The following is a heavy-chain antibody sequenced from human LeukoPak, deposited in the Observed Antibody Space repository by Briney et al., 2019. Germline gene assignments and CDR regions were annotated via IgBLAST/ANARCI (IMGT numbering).Heavy chain of an antibody. CDR3: ASGDEAGYSSGWYAY. CDR2: TSAYNGNT. V-gene: IGHV1-18*01. CDR1: GYTFTSYG. J-gene: IGHJ4*02. Sequence: ASVKVSCKASGYTFTSYGISWVRQAPGQGLEWMGWTSAYNGNTNYAQKLQSRVTMTTDTSTRTAYMELRSLRSDDTAVYYCASGDEAGYSSGWYAYWGQGTLVTVSS. D-gene: IGHD6-19*01.